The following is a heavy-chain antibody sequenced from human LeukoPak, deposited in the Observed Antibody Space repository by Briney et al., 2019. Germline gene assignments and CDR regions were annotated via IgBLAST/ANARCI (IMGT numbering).Heavy chain of an antibody. CDR1: GFTFNIYN. D-gene: IGHD5-24*01. Sequence: RTGGSLRLSCAASGFTFNIYNMNWVRQAPGKGLEWVSYISSSSGTIYYADSVKGRFTISRDNAKKLMYLQMNSLRAEDTAVYYCATMGDGYNSPHDYWGQGTLVTVSS. CDR2: ISSSSGTI. V-gene: IGHV3-48*04. CDR3: ATMGDGYNSPHDY. J-gene: IGHJ4*02.